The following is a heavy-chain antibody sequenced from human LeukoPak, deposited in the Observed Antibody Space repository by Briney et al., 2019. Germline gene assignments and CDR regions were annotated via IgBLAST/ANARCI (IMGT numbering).Heavy chain of an antibody. CDR2: IKQDGSEK. Sequence: QPGGSLRLSCAASGFTFSSYWMSWVRQAPGKGLEWVANIKQDGSEKYYVDSVKGRFTISRDNAKNSLYLQMNSLRAEDTAVYYCARVRFGEYPLGWFDPWGQGTLVTVSS. CDR3: ARVRFGEYPLGWFDP. D-gene: IGHD3-10*01. V-gene: IGHV3-7*01. J-gene: IGHJ5*02. CDR1: GFTFSSYW.